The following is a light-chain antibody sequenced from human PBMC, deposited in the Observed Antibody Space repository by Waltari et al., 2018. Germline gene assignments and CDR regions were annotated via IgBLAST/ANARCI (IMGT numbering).Light chain of an antibody. Sequence: DRQMTQSPYSLSASVGDRVTIACRASQNIGTFLNWYQQTPGRAPKLLIYAASTLQSWVPSRFSGTGSGTDFTLTINNLQPEDFATYFCQQSYSTPPVFAFGPGTKLEMK. J-gene: IGKJ3*01. CDR1: QNIGTF. CDR2: AAS. V-gene: IGKV1-39*01. CDR3: QQSYSTPPVFA.